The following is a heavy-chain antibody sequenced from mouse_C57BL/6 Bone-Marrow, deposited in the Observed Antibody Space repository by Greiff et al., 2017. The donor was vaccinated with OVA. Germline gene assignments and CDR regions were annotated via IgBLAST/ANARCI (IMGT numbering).Heavy chain of an antibody. Sequence: QVQLQQPGAELVKPGASVKLSCKASGYTFTSYWMQWVKQRPGQGLEWIGEIDPSDSYTNYNQKFKGKATLTVDTSSSTAYMQLSSLTSEDSAVYYCARSAYGYFDYGGQGTTLTVSS. CDR3: ARSAYGYFDY. J-gene: IGHJ2*01. CDR2: IDPSDSYT. V-gene: IGHV1-50*01. CDR1: GYTFTSYW. D-gene: IGHD1-1*01.